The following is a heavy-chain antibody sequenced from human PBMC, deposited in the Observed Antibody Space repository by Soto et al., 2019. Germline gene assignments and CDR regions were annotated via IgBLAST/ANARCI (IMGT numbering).Heavy chain of an antibody. CDR1: GYTFTSYG. J-gene: IGHJ1*01. Sequence: QVQLVQSGAEVKKPGASVKVSCKASGYTFTSYGISWVRQAPGQGLEWMGWISAYNGNTNYAQKLQGRVTMTTDTATSTAYMELRSLRADDTAVYYGARADLGIAVAGTRGAEYFQHWGQGTLVTVAS. CDR3: ARADLGIAVAGTRGAEYFQH. V-gene: IGHV1-18*01. D-gene: IGHD6-19*01. CDR2: ISAYNGNT.